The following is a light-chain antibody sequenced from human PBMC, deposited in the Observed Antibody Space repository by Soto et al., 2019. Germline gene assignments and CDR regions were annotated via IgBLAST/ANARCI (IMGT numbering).Light chain of an antibody. CDR1: KLGDKY. CDR2: QDT. J-gene: IGLJ2*01. V-gene: IGLV3-1*01. Sequence: SYELTQPPSVSVFPGQTASITCSGDKLGDKYACWYQQKPGQSPVLVIYQDTKRPSGIPGRISCSNSGNTATLTIRGTQAMDEADYYRSAWDTSTAVFGGGTKLTVL. CDR3: SAWDTSTAV.